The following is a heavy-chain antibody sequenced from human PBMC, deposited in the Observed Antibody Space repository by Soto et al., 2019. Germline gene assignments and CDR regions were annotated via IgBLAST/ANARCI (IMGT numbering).Heavy chain of an antibody. CDR1: SGSISSSNW. Sequence: SETLSLTCAVSSGSISSSNWWSWVRQPPGKGLEWIGEIYHSGSTNYNPSLKSRVTISVDKSKNQFSLKLSSVTAADTAVYYCARDSRLGIAAAGGFDYWGQGTLVTVSS. CDR3: ARDSRLGIAAAGGFDY. V-gene: IGHV4-4*02. J-gene: IGHJ4*02. CDR2: IYHSGST. D-gene: IGHD6-13*01.